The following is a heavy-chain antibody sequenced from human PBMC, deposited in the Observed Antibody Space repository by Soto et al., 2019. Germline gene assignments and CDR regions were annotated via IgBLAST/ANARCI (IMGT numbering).Heavy chain of an antibody. CDR2: MNPNSGNT. J-gene: IGHJ4*02. D-gene: IGHD2-15*01. CDR1: GYTFTSYD. V-gene: IGHV1-8*01. CDR3: ARVPSRIVVVAATSPFDY. Sequence: QVQLVQSGAEVKKPGASVKVSCKASGYTFTSYDINWVRQATGQGLEWMGWMNPNSGNTGYAQKFQGRVTMTRNTYISTAYMELSSLRSEDTAVYYCARVPSRIVVVAATSPFDYWGQGTLVTVSS.